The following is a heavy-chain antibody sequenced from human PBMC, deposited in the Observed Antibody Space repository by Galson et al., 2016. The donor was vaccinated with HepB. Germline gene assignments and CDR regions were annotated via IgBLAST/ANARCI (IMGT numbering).Heavy chain of an antibody. D-gene: IGHD7-27*01. CDR1: GDSVSNNGAA. V-gene: IGHV6-1*01. J-gene: IGHJ5*02. CDR2: TYFRPKWYN. CDR3: ARAKTNWDGGGDHWFDP. Sequence: CAISGDSVSNNGAAWTWIRQSPSRGLEWLGRTYFRPKWYNTYAVSVKSRISINPDTSKNQFSLQLNSVTPEDTAVYYCARAKTNWDGGGDHWFDPWGQGTLVTVSS.